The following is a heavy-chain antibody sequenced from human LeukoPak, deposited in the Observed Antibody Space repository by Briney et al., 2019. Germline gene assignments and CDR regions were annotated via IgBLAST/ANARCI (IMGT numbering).Heavy chain of an antibody. D-gene: IGHD6-6*01. CDR2: IYPGDSDT. J-gene: IGHJ4*02. Sequence: PGESLKISCKGSGYSFTSYWIGWVRQMPGKGLEWMGIIYPGDSDTRYSPSFQGQVTISADKSIITAYLQWSSLKASDTAMYYCARRLYASSWGSFAAKGPFDYWGQGTLVTVSS. CDR3: ARRLYASSWGSFAAKGPFDY. CDR1: GYSFTSYW. V-gene: IGHV5-51*01.